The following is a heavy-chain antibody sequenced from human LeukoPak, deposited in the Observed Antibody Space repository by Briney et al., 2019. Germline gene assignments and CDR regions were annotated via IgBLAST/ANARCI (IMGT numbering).Heavy chain of an antibody. D-gene: IGHD3-10*01. V-gene: IGHV3-48*02. CDR2: MNSDGSHI. Sequence: GGSLRLSCAASGFTFTDYSMNWVRQAPGKGLEGVSSMNSDGSHIYHAGSVEGRFTISRDNARNSLYLQMNGLRDEDTAVYYCARGSFGVFDYWGQGILVTVSS. CDR3: ARGSFGVFDY. CDR1: GFTFTDYS. J-gene: IGHJ4*02.